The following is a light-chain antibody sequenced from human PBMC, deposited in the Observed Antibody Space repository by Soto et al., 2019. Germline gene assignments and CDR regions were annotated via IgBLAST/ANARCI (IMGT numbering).Light chain of an antibody. J-gene: IGKJ1*01. CDR3: QQCNSCWT. Sequence: EIVLTQSPGTLSLSPGERANLSCRASQSVNSNYLAWYQQKPGQATRLLIFGASIGATGIPDWFSGSGSGTDFTLTISRLEPDDFATYCSQQCNSCWTFGEGTKVDIK. V-gene: IGKV3-20*01. CDR2: GAS. CDR1: QSVNSNY.